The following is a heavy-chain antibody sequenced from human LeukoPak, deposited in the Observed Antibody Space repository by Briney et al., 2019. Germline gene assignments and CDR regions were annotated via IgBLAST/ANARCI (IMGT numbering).Heavy chain of an antibody. D-gene: IGHD3-10*01. J-gene: IGHJ4*02. Sequence: GGSLRLSCAASGFTFSNAWMSWVRQAPGKGLGWVGRIKSKTDGGTTDYAAPVKGRFTISRDDSKNTLYLQMSSLKTEDTAVYYCTTGGITMVRGDDFDYWGQGTLVTVSS. CDR3: TTGGITMVRGDDFDY. V-gene: IGHV3-15*01. CDR1: GFTFSNAW. CDR2: IKSKTDGGTT.